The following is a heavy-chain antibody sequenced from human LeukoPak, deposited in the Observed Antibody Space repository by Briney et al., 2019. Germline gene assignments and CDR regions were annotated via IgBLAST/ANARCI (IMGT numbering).Heavy chain of an antibody. V-gene: IGHV1-69*06. D-gene: IGHD2-2*01. CDR1: GGTFSSYA. J-gene: IGHJ4*02. CDR3: AGGGVPAAIDY. Sequence: SVKVSCKASGGTFSSYAISWVRQAPGQGLEWMGRIIPIFGTANYAQKFQGRVRITADKSTSTAYMELSSLRSEDTAVYYCAGGGVPAAIDYWGQGTLVTVSS. CDR2: IIPIFGTA.